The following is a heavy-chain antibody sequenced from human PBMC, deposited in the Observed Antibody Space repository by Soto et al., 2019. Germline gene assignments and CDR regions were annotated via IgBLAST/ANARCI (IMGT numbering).Heavy chain of an antibody. CDR1: GYSFTSYG. J-gene: IGHJ4*02. CDR2: ISGHNGNT. Sequence: ALVKISCKASGYSFTSYGISWVRQAPGQGPEWMGWISGHNGNTNHPQSLQGRVTMTTDTSRNTAYMELRSLRSDDTAVYYCARHRFNYYDDTVYYYFEYWGKGTLVTVS. D-gene: IGHD3-22*01. V-gene: IGHV1-18*04. CDR3: ARHRFNYYDDTVYYYFEY.